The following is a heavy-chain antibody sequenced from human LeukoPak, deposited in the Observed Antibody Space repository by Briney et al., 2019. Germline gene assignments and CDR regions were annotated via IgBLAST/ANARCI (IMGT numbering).Heavy chain of an antibody. CDR1: GGTFSSYA. CDR3: ARDPYCSGDSCYYYGMDV. J-gene: IGHJ6*02. D-gene: IGHD2-15*01. V-gene: IGHV1-69*13. CDR2: IIPIFGTA. Sequence: SVKVSCKASGGTFSSYAISWVRQAPGQGLEWMGGIIPIFGTANYAQKFQGRVTITADESTSTAYMELSSLRSEDTAVYYCARDPYCSGDSCYYYGMDVWGQGTTVTVSS.